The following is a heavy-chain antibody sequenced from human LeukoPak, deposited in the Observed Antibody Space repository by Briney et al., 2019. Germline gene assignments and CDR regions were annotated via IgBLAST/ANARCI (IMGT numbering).Heavy chain of an antibody. CDR3: ARTPPPTIVGAHYFDY. D-gene: IGHD1-26*01. CDR1: GYTFTSNY. Sequence: ASVKVSCKAFGYTFTSNYMHWVRQAPGQGPEWMGVISPSGGSTTYAQKFQGRVTLTRDMSTSTDYLELSSLRSEDTAVYYCARTPPPTIVGAHYFDYWGQGTLVTVSS. V-gene: IGHV1-46*01. CDR2: ISPSGGST. J-gene: IGHJ4*02.